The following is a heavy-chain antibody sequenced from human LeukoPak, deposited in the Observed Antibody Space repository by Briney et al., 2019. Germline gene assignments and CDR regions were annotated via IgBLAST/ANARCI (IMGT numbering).Heavy chain of an antibody. V-gene: IGHV4-34*01. Sequence: TCAVYGGSFSGYYWSWIRQPPGKGLEWIGEINHSGSTNYNPSLKSRVTISVDTSKNQFSLKLSSVTAADTAVYYCARGLGIASGWYRVYYFDYWGQGTLGTVSS. CDR2: INHSGST. J-gene: IGHJ4*02. CDR1: GGSFSGYY. D-gene: IGHD6-19*01. CDR3: ARGLGIASGWYRVYYFDY.